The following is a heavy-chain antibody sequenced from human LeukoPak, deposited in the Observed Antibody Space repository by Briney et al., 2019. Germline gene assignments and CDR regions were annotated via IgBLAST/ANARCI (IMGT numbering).Heavy chain of an antibody. J-gene: IGHJ4*02. CDR1: GFTFRSYA. CDR2: ISYDGSNK. D-gene: IGHD3-9*01. CDR3: ARGSPYYDTLTGPDY. Sequence: GGSLRLSCAASGFTFRSYAMHWVRQAPGKGLEWVAAISYDGSNKYYADSVKGRFTISRDNSNNTLYLQMNSLRPEDTAVYYCARGSPYYDTLTGPDYWGQGTLVTVSS. V-gene: IGHV3-30-3*01.